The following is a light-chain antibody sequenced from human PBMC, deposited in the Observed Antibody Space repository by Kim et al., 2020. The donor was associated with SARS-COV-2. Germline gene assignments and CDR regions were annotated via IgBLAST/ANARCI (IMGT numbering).Light chain of an antibody. CDR3: QPYGSSPAS. V-gene: IGKV3-20*01. Sequence: EIVLTQSPGTLSLSPGERATLSCRASQSVSSSYLAWYQQKPGQAPRLLIYGASSRATGIPDRFSGSGSGTDFTLTISRLEPEDFAVYYCQPYGSSPASFGQGTRLGIK. CDR2: GAS. CDR1: QSVSSSY. J-gene: IGKJ5*01.